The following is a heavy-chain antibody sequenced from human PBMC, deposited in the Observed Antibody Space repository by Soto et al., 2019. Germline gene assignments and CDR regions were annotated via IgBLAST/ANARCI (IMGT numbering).Heavy chain of an antibody. CDR2: INTDGSKT. CDR1: GFPFSAFW. J-gene: IGHJ4*02. D-gene: IGHD2-2*01. Sequence: EVQLVESGGGIFRPGESLRLSCVASGFPFSAFWMHWVRQVPGKGLERVSLINTDGSKTFYADSVKGRFTNSRDNAKNTVSLQMSGLRAEDTAKYYCVRDLSRVGPTLDFWGQGALVNVSS. V-gene: IGHV3-74*01. CDR3: VRDLSRVGPTLDF.